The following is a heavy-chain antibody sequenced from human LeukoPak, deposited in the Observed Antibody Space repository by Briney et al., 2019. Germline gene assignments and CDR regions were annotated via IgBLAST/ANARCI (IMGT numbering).Heavy chain of an antibody. Sequence: GGSLRLSCAASGFTFSSYWMSWVRQAPGKGLEWVANIKQDGSEKYYVDSVKGRFTISRDNAKNSLYLQMDSLRAEDTAVYYCARDKTGVAAPLGAKRYYYHGMDVWGQGTTVTVSS. CDR3: ARDKTGVAAPLGAKRYYYHGMDV. D-gene: IGHD6-25*01. V-gene: IGHV3-7*03. CDR2: IKQDGSEK. CDR1: GFTFSSYW. J-gene: IGHJ6*02.